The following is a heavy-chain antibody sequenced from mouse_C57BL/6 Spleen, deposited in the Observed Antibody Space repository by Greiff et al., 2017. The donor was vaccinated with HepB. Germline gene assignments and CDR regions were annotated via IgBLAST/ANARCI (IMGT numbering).Heavy chain of an antibody. CDR3: AKMSPYYYGSSYYFDY. V-gene: IGHV1-82*01. CDR1: GYAFSSSW. Sequence: QVQLQQPGAELVMPGASVKISCKASGYAFSSSWMNWVKQRPGKGLEWIGRIYPGDGDTNYNGKFKGKATLTADKSSSTAYMQLSSLTSEDSAVYFCAKMSPYYYGSSYYFDYWGQGTTLTVSS. D-gene: IGHD1-1*01. CDR2: IYPGDGDT. J-gene: IGHJ2*01.